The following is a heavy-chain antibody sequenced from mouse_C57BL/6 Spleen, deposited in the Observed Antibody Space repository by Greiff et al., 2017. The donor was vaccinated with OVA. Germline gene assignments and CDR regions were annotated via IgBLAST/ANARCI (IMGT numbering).Heavy chain of an antibody. CDR3: GGGKQTSDY. V-gene: IGHV1-69*01. CDR2: IDPSDSYT. CDR1: GYTFTSYW. J-gene: IGHJ4*01. Sequence: QVQLQQPGAELVMPGASVKLSCKASGYTFTSYWMHWVKQRPGQGLEWIGEIDPSDSYTNYNQKFKGKATWTVDKSTSTAYMQLSSLTTAESAVYYCGGGKQTSDYWGQGTSVTVSS.